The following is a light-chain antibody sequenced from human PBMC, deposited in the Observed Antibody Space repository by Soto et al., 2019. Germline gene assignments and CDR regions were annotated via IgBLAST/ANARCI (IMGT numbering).Light chain of an antibody. V-gene: IGLV1-47*01. CDR3: AAWYNSLSGQV. CDR2: RNN. CDR1: SSNVGNNY. J-gene: IGLJ2*01. Sequence: SVVTQPPSKSGTPGQRVTISCSRRSSNVGNNYVYWYQQLPGTAPKLLIYRNNLRPSGVPDRFSGSNSGTSASLAISWLRSEAEADYYCAAWYNSLSGQVFGGGTKLTVL.